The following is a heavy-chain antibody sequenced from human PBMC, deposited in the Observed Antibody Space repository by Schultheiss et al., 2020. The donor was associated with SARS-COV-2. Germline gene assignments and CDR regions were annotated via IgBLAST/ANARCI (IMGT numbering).Heavy chain of an antibody. Sequence: GSLRLSCAPSGFTFGNYNMHWVRQAPGKGLEFVASIRSSGRDAYYADSMQGRFTVSRDNANNSLYLQMHSLRAEDTAVYYCVRDRSWWTPYNCFDLWGRGTLVTVSS. D-gene: IGHD2-15*01. CDR1: GFTFGNYN. CDR2: IRSSGRDA. V-gene: IGHV3-21*01. CDR3: VRDRSWWTPYNCFDL. J-gene: IGHJ5*02.